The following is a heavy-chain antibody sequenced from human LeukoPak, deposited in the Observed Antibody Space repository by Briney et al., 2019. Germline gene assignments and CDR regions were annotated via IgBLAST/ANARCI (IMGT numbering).Heavy chain of an antibody. Sequence: PSETLSLTCSVSGGSISSGDYYWTWIRQPPRKGLEWIGYIYHIVSTHYNSSLKSRLTISVDTSKNPFSLKVCSVTAADTAVYYCARGLRGIMIRGAITDLNWFDAWGQGTLVIVSS. J-gene: IGHJ5*02. CDR2: IYHIVST. V-gene: IGHV4-30-4*01. D-gene: IGHD3-10*01. CDR3: ARGLRGIMIRGAITDLNWFDA. CDR1: GGSISSGDYY.